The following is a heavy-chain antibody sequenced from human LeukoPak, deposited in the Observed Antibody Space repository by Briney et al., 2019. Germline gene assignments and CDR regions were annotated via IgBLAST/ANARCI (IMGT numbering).Heavy chain of an antibody. CDR2: ISSSSSYI. Sequence: GGSLRLSCAASGFTFSSYSMNWVRQAPGKGLEWVSSISSSSSYIYYADSVKGRFTISRDNAKNSPYLQMNSLRAEDTAVYYCARDRSYDSSGYLTGWGQGTLVTVSS. CDR1: GFTFSSYS. J-gene: IGHJ4*02. V-gene: IGHV3-21*01. D-gene: IGHD3-22*01. CDR3: ARDRSYDSSGYLTG.